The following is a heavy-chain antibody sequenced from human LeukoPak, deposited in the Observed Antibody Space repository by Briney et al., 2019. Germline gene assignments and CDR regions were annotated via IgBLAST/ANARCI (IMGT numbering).Heavy chain of an antibody. CDR1: GYTFTSYW. Sequence: GESLKISCKGSGYTFTSYWIGWVRQMPGKGLEWMGLRNPADSDTRYSPSFQGQVTISADKSISTAYLQWSSLKASDTAMYYCATSYSSSWTYFDYWGQGTLVTVSS. J-gene: IGHJ4*02. V-gene: IGHV5-51*01. CDR3: ATSYSSSWTYFDY. D-gene: IGHD6-13*01. CDR2: RNPADSDT.